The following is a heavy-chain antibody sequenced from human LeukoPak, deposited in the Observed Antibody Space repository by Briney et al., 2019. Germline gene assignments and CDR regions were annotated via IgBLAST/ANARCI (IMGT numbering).Heavy chain of an antibody. CDR3: AKDDSSGYYYGYYFDY. D-gene: IGHD3-22*01. CDR2: ISGSGGST. V-gene: IGHV3-23*01. J-gene: IGHJ4*02. Sequence: AGASPRLSCAASGFTFSSYAMNWVRQAPGKGLGWGSAISGSGGSTYYADSVKGRFTISRDNSKNTLYLQMNSLRAEDTAVYYCAKDDSSGYYYGYYFDYWGQGTLVTVSS. CDR1: GFTFSSYA.